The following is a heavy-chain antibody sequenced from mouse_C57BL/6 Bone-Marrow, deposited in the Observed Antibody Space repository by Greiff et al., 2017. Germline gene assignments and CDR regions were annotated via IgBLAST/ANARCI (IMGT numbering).Heavy chain of an antibody. CDR2: ISDGGSYT. Sequence: EVQVVESGGGLVKPGGSLKLSCAASGFTFSSYAMSWVRQTPETRLEWVATISDGGSYTYYPDNVKGRFTISRDNAKNNLYLQMSHLKSEDTAMYYCARNLFAYWGQGTLVTVSA. CDR3: ARNLFAY. CDR1: GFTFSSYA. J-gene: IGHJ3*01. V-gene: IGHV5-4*01.